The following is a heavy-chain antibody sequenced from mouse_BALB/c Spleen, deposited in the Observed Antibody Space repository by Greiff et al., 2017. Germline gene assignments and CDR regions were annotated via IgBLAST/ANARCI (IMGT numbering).Heavy chain of an antibody. V-gene: IGHV5-6-5*01. CDR3: ARGRYYGSRYFDV. J-gene: IGHJ1*01. CDR2: ISSGGST. CDR1: GFTFSSYA. D-gene: IGHD1-1*01. Sequence: EVHLVESGGGLVKPGGSLKLSCAASGFTFSSYAMSWVRQTPEKRLEWVASISSGGSTYYPDSVKGRFTISRDNARNILYLQMSSLRSEDTAMYYCARGRYYGSRYFDVWGAGTTVTVSS.